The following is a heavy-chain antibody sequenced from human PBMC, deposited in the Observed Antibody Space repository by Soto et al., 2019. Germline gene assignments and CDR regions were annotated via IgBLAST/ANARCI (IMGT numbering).Heavy chain of an antibody. CDR2: ISSYSGST. Sequence: XSVKFSCKGSGYTFPNYGISCVRQAPGQGLEWMGWISSYSGSTYYAQKFQGRVTMTLETSTSTTYMELRSLKSDDTAVYYCARDQSSGWYGKDSGMDVWGQGATVTVSS. CDR3: ARDQSSGWYGKDSGMDV. V-gene: IGHV1-18*01. CDR1: GYTFPNYG. D-gene: IGHD6-19*01. J-gene: IGHJ6*02.